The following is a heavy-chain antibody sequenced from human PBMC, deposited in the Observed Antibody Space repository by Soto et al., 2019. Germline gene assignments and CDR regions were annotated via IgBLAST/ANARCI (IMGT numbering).Heavy chain of an antibody. CDR2: IWYDGSNK. Sequence: QVQLVESGGVVVQPGRSLRLSCAASGFTFSSYGMHWVRQAPGKGLEWVTVIWYDGSNKYYAASVKGRFTISRDNSKNTLYLQTNSLRAEDTAVYYCARDSHVGSSWQLTPDYWGQGTLVTVSS. J-gene: IGHJ4*02. CDR3: ARDSHVGSSWQLTPDY. V-gene: IGHV3-33*01. CDR1: GFTFSSYG. D-gene: IGHD6-13*01.